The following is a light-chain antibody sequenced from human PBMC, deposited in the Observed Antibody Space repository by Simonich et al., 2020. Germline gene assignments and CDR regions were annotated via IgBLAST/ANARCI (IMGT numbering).Light chain of an antibody. CDR3: LLSYSGAWV. V-gene: IGLV7-46*01. J-gene: IGLJ3*02. CDR1: TGAVTSGNY. CDR2: DTS. Sequence: QAVVTQEPSLTVSPGGTVTLTCGSSTGAVTSGNYPYWFQQKPGQAPRTLVYDTSKKPSWTSARFSGSLLGCKAALTLSGAQPEDEAEYYCLLSYSGAWVFGGGTKLTVL.